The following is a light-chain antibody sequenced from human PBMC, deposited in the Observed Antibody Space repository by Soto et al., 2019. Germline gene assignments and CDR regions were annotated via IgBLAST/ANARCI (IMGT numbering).Light chain of an antibody. Sequence: QSVLTQPPSASGTPGQRVTISCSGSSSSIGTYTVNWYQQLPGMAPKLLIYGHNQRPSGVPDRFSGSKSGTSASLAISGLQSEDEADYYCAAWDDSLNGRVFGGETKLTVL. CDR1: SSSIGTYT. CDR2: GHN. V-gene: IGLV1-44*01. CDR3: AAWDDSLNGRV. J-gene: IGLJ3*02.